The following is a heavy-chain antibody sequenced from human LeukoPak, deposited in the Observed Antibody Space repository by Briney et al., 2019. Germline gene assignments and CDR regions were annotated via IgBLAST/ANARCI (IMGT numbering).Heavy chain of an antibody. CDR2: IHQHGSKE. J-gene: IGHJ4*02. Sequence: GGSLRLSCTTSGFNFRAYWMGWVRQAPGKGLEWVANIHQHGSKENYVDSVKGRFTISRDNAKNSVFLQMNSLRAEDTAVYFCAKDIVLYSGGSRGFDYWGQGTLVTVSS. D-gene: IGHD6-19*01. V-gene: IGHV3-7*01. CDR1: GFNFRAYW. CDR3: AKDIVLYSGGSRGFDY.